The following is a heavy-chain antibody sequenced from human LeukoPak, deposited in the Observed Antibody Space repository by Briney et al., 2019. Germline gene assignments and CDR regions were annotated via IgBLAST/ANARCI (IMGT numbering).Heavy chain of an antibody. CDR3: NSGWELRSYCFDY. J-gene: IGHJ4*02. V-gene: IGHV4-34*01. CDR1: GGSFSGYY. CDR2: INHSGST. Sequence: SETLSLTCAVYGGSFSGYYWSWIRQPPGKGLEWIGEINHSGSTNYNPSLKSRVTISVDTSKNQFSLKLSSVTAADTAVYYCNSGWELRSYCFDYWGQGTLVTVSS. D-gene: IGHD1-26*01.